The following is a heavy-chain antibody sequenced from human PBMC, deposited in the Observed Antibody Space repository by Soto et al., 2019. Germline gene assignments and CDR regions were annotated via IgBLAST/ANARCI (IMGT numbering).Heavy chain of an antibody. CDR1: GGSISSSKW. CDR3: ATCQLGEYYYAMDV. CDR2: IYHSGST. J-gene: IGHJ6*02. D-gene: IGHD1-1*01. V-gene: IGHV4-4*02. Sequence: PSETLSLTCAVSGGSISSSKWWTWVRQPPGEGLEWIGEIYHSGSTKYNPSLKSRVTISVDKSKNQFSLNLNSVTAADTAVYYCATCQLGEYYYAMDVWGQGTTVTVS.